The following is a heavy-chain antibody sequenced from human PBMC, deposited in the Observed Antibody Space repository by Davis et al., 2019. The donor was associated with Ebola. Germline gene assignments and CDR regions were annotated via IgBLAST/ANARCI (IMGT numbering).Heavy chain of an antibody. CDR3: AKGWGRSSGWYEY. CDR1: GFIFSSYA. D-gene: IGHD6-19*01. J-gene: IGHJ4*02. Sequence: GESLKISCAASGFIFSSYAMSWVRQAPGKGLEWVSTISGSGGSTYYADSVKGRFTISRDNSKNTLYLQMNSLRAEDTAIYYCAKGWGRSSGWYEYWGRGTLVTVSS. V-gene: IGHV3-23*01. CDR2: ISGSGGST.